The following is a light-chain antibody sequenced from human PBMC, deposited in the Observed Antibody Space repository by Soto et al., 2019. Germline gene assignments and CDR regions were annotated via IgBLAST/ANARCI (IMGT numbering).Light chain of an antibody. Sequence: DIPMTQSPSSLSASVGDRVTITCRASQGISNYLAWYQQKPGKVPKLLIYAASTLQSGVPSRFSSSGSETDFTLSNSSLQPEYGATQYCQKYNSAPLSFRRGTKLEIK. CDR1: QGISNY. CDR3: QKYNSAPLS. J-gene: IGKJ4*01. V-gene: IGKV1-27*01. CDR2: AAS.